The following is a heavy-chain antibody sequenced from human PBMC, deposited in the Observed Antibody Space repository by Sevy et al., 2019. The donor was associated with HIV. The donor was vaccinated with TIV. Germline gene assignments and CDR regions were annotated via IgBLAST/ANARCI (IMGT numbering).Heavy chain of an antibody. CDR1: GYTFTSYG. Sequence: ASVKVSCKASGYTFTSYGISWVRQAPGQGLEWMGWISAYNGNTNYAQKLQGRVTMTTDTSTRTAYMELRSLGSDDTAVYYCARAGLFTIFGVVTTTNWFDPWGQGTLVTVSS. V-gene: IGHV1-18*01. D-gene: IGHD3-3*01. CDR3: ARAGLFTIFGVVTTTNWFDP. J-gene: IGHJ5*02. CDR2: ISAYNGNT.